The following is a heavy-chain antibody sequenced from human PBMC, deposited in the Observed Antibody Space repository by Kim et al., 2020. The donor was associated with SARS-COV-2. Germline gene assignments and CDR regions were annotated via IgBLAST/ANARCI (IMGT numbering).Heavy chain of an antibody. Sequence: GGSLRLSCTASGFNFGDYGMSWFRQAPGKGLEWVGSIRKKRYGGTTEYAASVKARFTISRDDSKSIADLQMNSLQIEDTAVYYCATLRWDYWGQGTLVTV. V-gene: IGHV3-49*03. CDR3: ATLRWDY. CDR1: GFNFGDYG. J-gene: IGHJ4*02. CDR2: IRKKRYGGTT.